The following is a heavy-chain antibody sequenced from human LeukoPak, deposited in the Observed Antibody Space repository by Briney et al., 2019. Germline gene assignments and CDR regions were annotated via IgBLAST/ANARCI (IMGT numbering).Heavy chain of an antibody. V-gene: IGHV3-48*01. D-gene: IGHD1-26*01. CDR3: AKLWRGSHPRYFDH. CDR1: GFTFSSYS. CDR2: ISSSSSTI. J-gene: IGHJ4*02. Sequence: GGSLRLSCAASGFTFSSYSMNWVRQAPGKGLEWVSYISSSSSTIYYADSVKGRFTISRDNAKNSLYLQMNSLRAEDTATYYCAKLWRGSHPRYFDHWGQGTLVTVSS.